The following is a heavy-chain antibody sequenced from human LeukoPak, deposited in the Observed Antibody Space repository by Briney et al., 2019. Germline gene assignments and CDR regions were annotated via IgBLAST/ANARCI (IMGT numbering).Heavy chain of an antibody. CDR3: ARGQGGSLFFDY. V-gene: IGHV4-59*12. CDR1: GGSISSYY. J-gene: IGHJ4*02. Sequence: SETLSLTCTVSGGSISSYYWSWIRQPPGKGLEWIGYIYYSGSTNYNPSLKSRVTISVDTSKNQFSLKLSSVTAADTAVYYCARGQGGSLFFDYWGQGTLVTVSS. D-gene: IGHD1-26*01. CDR2: IYYSGST.